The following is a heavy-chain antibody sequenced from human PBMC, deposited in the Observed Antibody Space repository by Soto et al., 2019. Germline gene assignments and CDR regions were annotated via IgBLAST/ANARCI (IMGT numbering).Heavy chain of an antibody. CDR2: ISSSSRTI. V-gene: IGHV3-48*01. J-gene: IGHJ4*02. Sequence: EVQLVESGGGLVQSGGSLRLSCAASGFTFSNYNMNWVRQAPGKGLEWVSYISSSSRTIDYADSVKGRFTISRDNAKNSLYLQMNSLRAEDTAVYYCARVVVTDRDWGQGTLVTVSS. CDR3: ARVVVTDRD. D-gene: IGHD2-21*02. CDR1: GFTFSNYN.